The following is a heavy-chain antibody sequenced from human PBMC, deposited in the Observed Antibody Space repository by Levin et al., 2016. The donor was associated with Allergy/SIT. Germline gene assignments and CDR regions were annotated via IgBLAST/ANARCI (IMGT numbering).Heavy chain of an antibody. D-gene: IGHD3-9*01. J-gene: IGHJ4*02. CDR2: ISSNGGST. V-gene: IGHV3-64D*09. Sequence: GGSLRLSCSASGFTFSSYAMHWVRQAPGKGLEYVSAISSNGGSTYYADSVKGRFTISRDNSKNTLYLQMSSLRAEDTAVYYCVKDGLRYFDWLLYYFDYWGQGTLVTVSS. CDR3: VKDGLRYFDWLLYYFDY. CDR1: GFTFSSYA.